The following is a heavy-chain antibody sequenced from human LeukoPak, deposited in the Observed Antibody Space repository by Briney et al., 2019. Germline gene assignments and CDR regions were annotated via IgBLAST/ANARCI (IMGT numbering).Heavy chain of an antibody. J-gene: IGHJ6*02. Sequence: GGSLRLSCAASGFTFDDYTMHWVRQAPGKGLEWVSGISRDSGRIGYADSVEGRFTISRDNAESSLHLQMNSLRPEDTALYYRAKTLWKSYYYYGMDVWGQGTTVTVSS. CDR1: GFTFDDYT. CDR3: AKTLWKSYYYYGMDV. D-gene: IGHD2-21*01. V-gene: IGHV3-9*01. CDR2: ISRDSGRI.